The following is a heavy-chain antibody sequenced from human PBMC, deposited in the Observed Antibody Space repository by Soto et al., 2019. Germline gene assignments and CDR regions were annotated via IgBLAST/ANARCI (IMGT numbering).Heavy chain of an antibody. CDR3: AKDFLWDSSGSLHYGMDV. Sequence: ASVKVSCKASGFTFTNSAVQWVRQARGQRLEWIGWIVVGSGNTNYAQKFQERVTITRDMSTSTAYMELSSLRAEDTAFYYCAKDFLWDSSGSLHYGMDVWGQGTTVTVSS. CDR2: IVVGSGNT. CDR1: GFTFTNSA. J-gene: IGHJ6*02. V-gene: IGHV1-58*01. D-gene: IGHD3-22*01.